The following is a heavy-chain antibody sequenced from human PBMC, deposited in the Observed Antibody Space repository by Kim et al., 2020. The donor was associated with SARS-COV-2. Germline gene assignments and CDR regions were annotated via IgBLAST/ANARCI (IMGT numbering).Heavy chain of an antibody. D-gene: IGHD1-26*01. CDR2: ISSSSSYI. CDR3: ARDPFWGLEIVGATGLGAPFDY. V-gene: IGHV3-21*01. J-gene: IGHJ4*02. CDR1: GFTFSSYS. Sequence: GGSLRLSCAASGFTFSSYSMNWVRQAPGKGLEWVSSISSSSSYIYYADSVKGRFTISRDNAKNSLYLQMNSLRAEDTAVYYCARDPFWGLEIVGATGLGAPFDYWGQGTLVTVSS.